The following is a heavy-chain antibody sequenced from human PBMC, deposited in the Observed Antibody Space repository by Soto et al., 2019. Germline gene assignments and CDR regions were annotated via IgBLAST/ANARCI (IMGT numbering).Heavy chain of an antibody. D-gene: IGHD2-8*01. CDR1: GGSISGGVHS. CDR3: ARETMPLTNDWYFDL. J-gene: IGHJ2*01. CDR2: IFDSRST. Sequence: SETLSLTCTVSGGSISGGVHSWSWIRRPPGKGLEWIGHIFDSRSTYYNPSLKSRLTISVDTSKNQFSLRLSSVTAADTAVYYCARETMPLTNDWYFDLWGRGTLVTVSS. V-gene: IGHV4-30-4*01.